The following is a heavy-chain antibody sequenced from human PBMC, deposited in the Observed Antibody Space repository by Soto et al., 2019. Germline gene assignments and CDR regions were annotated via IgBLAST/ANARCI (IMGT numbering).Heavy chain of an antibody. Sequence: SLRLSCTVSGFTFDEHSMHWVRQAPGKGLEWVSCINYNGGRVAYVDSVRGRFTIARDNANNSLFLQMNSLRPEDTGLYFCSKGRPRYSGLDTDFDAWGQGTPVTVSS. CDR2: INYNGGRV. CDR1: GFTFDEHS. V-gene: IGHV3-9*01. D-gene: IGHD5-12*01. J-gene: IGHJ4*02. CDR3: SKGRPRYSGLDTDFDA.